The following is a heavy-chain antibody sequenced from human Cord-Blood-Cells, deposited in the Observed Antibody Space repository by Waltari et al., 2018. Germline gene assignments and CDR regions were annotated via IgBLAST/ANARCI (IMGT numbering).Heavy chain of an antibody. J-gene: IGHJ5*02. CDR1: GGTFSSYP. D-gene: IGHD2-15*01. V-gene: IGHV1-69*02. CDR2: IIPILGIA. Sequence: QVQLVQSGAEVKKPGPSVKVSCKASGGTFSSYPISWVRQAAGQGLDWMGRIIPILGIANYAQKFQGRVTITADKSTSTAYMELSSLRSEDTAVYYCVRLRRYCSGGSCYFNWFDPWGQGTLVTVSS. CDR3: VRLRRYCSGGSCYFNWFDP.